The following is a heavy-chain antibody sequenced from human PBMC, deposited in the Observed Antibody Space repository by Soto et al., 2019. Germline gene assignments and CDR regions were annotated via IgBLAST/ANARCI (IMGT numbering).Heavy chain of an antibody. D-gene: IGHD1-7*01. CDR2: ISYDGNNK. CDR3: ARVDSELRVLLNAFDI. V-gene: IGHV3-30*04. J-gene: IGHJ3*02. Sequence: QVQLVESGGGVVQPGRSLRLSCAASGFTFSRYSIHWVRQAPGKGLEWVAAISYDGNNKYYADSVKGRFTISRDSSESTVFLQMNSLRAEDTAVYYCARVDSELRVLLNAFDIWGQGTKVTVSS. CDR1: GFTFSRYS.